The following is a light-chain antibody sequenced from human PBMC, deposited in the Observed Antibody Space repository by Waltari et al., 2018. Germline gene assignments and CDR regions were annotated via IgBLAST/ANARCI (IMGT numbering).Light chain of an antibody. Sequence: QSALTQPRSVSGSPGQSVTISCPGTGSDVGDYTSVSWYQQHPGKAPNLVIYDVTKRPSGVPDRFSGSKSGNSASLTVSGLQAEDEADYYCCSYAGTWVFGGGTKLTVL. CDR2: DVT. CDR1: GSDVGDYTS. J-gene: IGLJ3*02. CDR3: CSYAGTWV. V-gene: IGLV2-11*01.